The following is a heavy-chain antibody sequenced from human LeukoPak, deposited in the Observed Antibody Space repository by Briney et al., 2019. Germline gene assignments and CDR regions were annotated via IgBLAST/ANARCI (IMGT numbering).Heavy chain of an antibody. D-gene: IGHD6-13*01. V-gene: IGHV3-53*01. Sequence: GVSLRLSCAASGFTVSSNYMSWVRQAPGKGPEWVSVIYSDGSTYYADSVKGRFTISRGTSKNTLYLQMNSLRTEDTAVYYCARDLAAGGTYPHYWGQGTLVSVSS. CDR1: GFTVSSNY. J-gene: IGHJ4*02. CDR2: IYSDGST. CDR3: ARDLAAGGTYPHY.